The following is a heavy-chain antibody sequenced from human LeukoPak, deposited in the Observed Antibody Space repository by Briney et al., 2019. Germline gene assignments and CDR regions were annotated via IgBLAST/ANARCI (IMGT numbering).Heavy chain of an antibody. J-gene: IGHJ5*02. CDR3: ARGRCGGDCYPDNWFDP. V-gene: IGHV4-34*01. Sequence: PSETLSLTCAVYGESFSGYYWSWIRQPPGKGLEWIGEINHSGSTNYNPSLKSRVTISVDTSKNQFSLKLSSVTAADTAVYYCARGRCGGDCYPDNWFDPWGQGTLVTVSS. CDR1: GESFSGYY. D-gene: IGHD2-21*02. CDR2: INHSGST.